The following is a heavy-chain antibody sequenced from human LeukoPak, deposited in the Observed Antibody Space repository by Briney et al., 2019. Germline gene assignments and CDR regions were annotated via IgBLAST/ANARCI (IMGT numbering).Heavy chain of an antibody. D-gene: IGHD3-9*01. CDR3: AKGFGSSDYDILTGYYLIDY. Sequence: PAGGSLRLSCAASGFTFSSYGMSWVRQAPGKGLEWVSAISGSGGSTYYADSVKGRFTISRDNSKNTLYLQMNSLRAEDTAVYYCAKGFGSSDYDILTGYYLIDYWGQETLVTVSS. CDR1: GFTFSSYG. CDR2: ISGSGGST. J-gene: IGHJ4*02. V-gene: IGHV3-23*01.